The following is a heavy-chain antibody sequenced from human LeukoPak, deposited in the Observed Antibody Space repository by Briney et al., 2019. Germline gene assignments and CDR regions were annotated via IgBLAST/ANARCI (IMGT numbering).Heavy chain of an antibody. J-gene: IGHJ4*02. CDR2: IYHSGSS. D-gene: IGHD3-10*01. V-gene: IGHV4-4*02. CDR3: ARRYYSGSGRAFDY. Sequence: SGTLSLTCAVSGGSISTRNWWSWVRQPPGKGLGWIGEIYHSGSSNYNPSLNSRVTISVDKSKNQFSLRLSSVTAADKAVYYCARRYYSGSGRAFDYWGQGTLVTVSS. CDR1: GGSISTRNW.